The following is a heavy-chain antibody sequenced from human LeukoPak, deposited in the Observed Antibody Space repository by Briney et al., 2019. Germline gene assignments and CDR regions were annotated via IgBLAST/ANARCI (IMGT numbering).Heavy chain of an antibody. D-gene: IGHD3-22*01. CDR3: AKGGYYDRSGYYLFNYYFDY. Sequence: PGGSLRLSCAASGFTFSSYAMSWVRQAPGKGLEWVSAISGSGGSTYYADSVKGRFTISRDNSKNTLYLQMNSLRAEDTAVYYCAKGGYYDRSGYYLFNYYFDYWGQGTLVTVSS. CDR2: ISGSGGST. CDR1: GFTFSSYA. J-gene: IGHJ4*02. V-gene: IGHV3-23*01.